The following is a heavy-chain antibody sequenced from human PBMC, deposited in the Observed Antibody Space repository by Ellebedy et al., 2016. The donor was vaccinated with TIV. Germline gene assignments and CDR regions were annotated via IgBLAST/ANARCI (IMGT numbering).Heavy chain of an antibody. Sequence: SVKVSXKASGGTFSSYAISWVRQAPGQGLEWMGGIIPIFGTANYAQKFQGRVTITADESTSTAYMELSSLRSEDTAVYYCAAVAGTGWSYYGMDVWGQGTTVTVSS. J-gene: IGHJ6*02. CDR3: AAVAGTGWSYYGMDV. V-gene: IGHV1-69*13. D-gene: IGHD6-19*01. CDR2: IIPIFGTA. CDR1: GGTFSSYA.